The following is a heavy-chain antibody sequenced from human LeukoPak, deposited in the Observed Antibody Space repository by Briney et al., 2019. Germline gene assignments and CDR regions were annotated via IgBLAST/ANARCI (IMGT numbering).Heavy chain of an antibody. CDR2: IYSGGST. CDR1: GFTFSSYA. V-gene: IGHV3-66*01. D-gene: IGHD3-16*01. Sequence: VGSLRLSCAASGFTFSSYAMRWVRQAPGKGLEWVSVIYSGGSTYYADSVKGRFTISRDNSKKTLYLQMNSLRAEDTAVYYCARDLTAYFDYWGQGTLVTVSS. J-gene: IGHJ4*02. CDR3: ARDLTAYFDY.